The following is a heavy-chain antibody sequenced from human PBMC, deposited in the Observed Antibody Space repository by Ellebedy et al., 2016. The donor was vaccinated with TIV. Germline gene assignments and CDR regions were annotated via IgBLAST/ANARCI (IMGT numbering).Heavy chain of an antibody. Sequence: GGSLRLSCAASGFTFTAYWMTWVRQAPGKGLEWVAVISYDGNNKFYADSVKGRFTLSRDTSKNTVYLQMDSLRTEDTAVYYCARGPSTSAHLDSWGQGALVTVSS. CDR3: ARGPSTSAHLDS. CDR1: GFTFTAYW. V-gene: IGHV3-30-3*01. CDR2: ISYDGNNK. J-gene: IGHJ4*02.